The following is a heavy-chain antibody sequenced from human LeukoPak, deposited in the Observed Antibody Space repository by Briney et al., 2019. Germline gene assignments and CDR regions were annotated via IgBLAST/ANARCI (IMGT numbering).Heavy chain of an antibody. Sequence: PGGSLRLSCAASGFTVSSNYMSWVRQAPGKGLEWVSASSAGGGSTYYADSVKGRFAISRDNSKNTLYLQMNRLRAEDTAVYYCAELGITMIGGVWGKGTTVTISS. CDR3: AELGITMIGGV. D-gene: IGHD3-10*02. CDR1: GFTVSSNY. CDR2: SSAGGGST. J-gene: IGHJ6*04. V-gene: IGHV3-23*01.